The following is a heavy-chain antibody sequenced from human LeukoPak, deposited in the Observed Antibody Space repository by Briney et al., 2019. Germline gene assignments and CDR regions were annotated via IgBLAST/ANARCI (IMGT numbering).Heavy chain of an antibody. Sequence: SGPTLVKPTQTLTLTCSFSGFPLTTRPLGVGWIRQPPEKALEWLAVIYWDDDKRYNPSLKTRLTVTTATSKNQVVLIMTNMDPVDTATYYCAHRRSGYDWNHRDFDYWGQGTLVTVSS. J-gene: IGHJ4*02. CDR2: IYWDDDK. CDR1: GFPLTTRPLG. V-gene: IGHV2-5*02. CDR3: AHRRSGYDWNHRDFDY. D-gene: IGHD1-20*01.